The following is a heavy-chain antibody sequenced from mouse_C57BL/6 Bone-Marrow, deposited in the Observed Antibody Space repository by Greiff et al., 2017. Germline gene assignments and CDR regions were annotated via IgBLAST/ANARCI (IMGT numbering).Heavy chain of an antibody. CDR3: TCGGFAY. Sequence: EVQLVESGGGLVQPGGSMKLSCVASGFTFSNYWMNWVRQSPEKGLEWVAQIRLKSDNYATPYAESVKGRFTISREDSTSSVYLHMNNVRAEDTGIYYCTCGGFAYWGQGTLVTVSA. CDR1: GFTFSNYW. V-gene: IGHV6-3*01. CDR2: IRLKSDNYAT. J-gene: IGHJ3*01.